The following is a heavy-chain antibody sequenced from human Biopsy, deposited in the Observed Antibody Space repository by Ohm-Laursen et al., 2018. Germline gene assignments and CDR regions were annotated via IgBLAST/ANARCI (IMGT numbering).Heavy chain of an antibody. CDR1: GGTFINYA. V-gene: IGHV1-69*13. CDR2: IIPMFGTA. Sequence: SVKVSCRASGGTFINYAISWVRQAPGQGLEWMGGIIPMFGTANYAQMFQGRVTISADESTSTSYMELSGLRSEDTAVYYCARANNDAGTYWYLDLWGRGTLVTVS. CDR3: ARANNDAGTYWYLDL. J-gene: IGHJ2*01. D-gene: IGHD1-1*01.